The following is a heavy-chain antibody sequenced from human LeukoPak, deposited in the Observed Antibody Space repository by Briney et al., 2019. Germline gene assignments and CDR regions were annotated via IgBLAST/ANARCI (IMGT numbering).Heavy chain of an antibody. Sequence: GASVKVSCKASGYTFTGYYMHWVRQAPGQGLEWMGWINPNSGGTNYAQKLQGRVTMTTDTSTSTAYMELRSLRSDDTAVYYCARAASPYGSGYNWFDPWGQGTLVTVSS. V-gene: IGHV1-2*02. CDR1: GYTFTGYY. D-gene: IGHD3-10*01. CDR2: INPNSGGT. J-gene: IGHJ5*02. CDR3: ARAASPYGSGYNWFDP.